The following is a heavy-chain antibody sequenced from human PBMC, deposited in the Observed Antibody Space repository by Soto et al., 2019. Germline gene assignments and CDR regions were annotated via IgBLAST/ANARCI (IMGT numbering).Heavy chain of an antibody. CDR3: ARSGDGGTPYPSFFWFDP. CDR1: GGSISSGDYY. CDR2: IDYSGST. J-gene: IGHJ5*02. D-gene: IGHD1-26*01. Sequence: QVQLQESGPGLVKPSQTLSLTCTVSGGSISSGDYYLTWIRQPPGKGLEWIGYIDYSGSTYYNPSLKSRLTISVDTSKNKFSLKLSSVTAADTAVYYCARSGDGGTPYPSFFWFDPWGQGTLVTVSS. V-gene: IGHV4-30-4*01.